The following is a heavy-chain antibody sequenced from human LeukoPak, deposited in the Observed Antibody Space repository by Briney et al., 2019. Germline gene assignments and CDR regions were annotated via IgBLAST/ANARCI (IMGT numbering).Heavy chain of an antibody. J-gene: IGHJ4*02. CDR2: IKHDGGGK. V-gene: IGHV3-7*01. D-gene: IGHD2-2*01. CDR3: ARDYLGSISGRSPRVY. Sequence: PGGSLRLSCAASGFTFSSYWMSWVRQAPGKGLEWVANIKHDGGGKYYVDSVKGRFTISRDNAKNTLYLQMNSLRAEDPAVYYCARDYLGSISGRSPRVYWGQGTLVTVSS. CDR1: GFTFSSYW.